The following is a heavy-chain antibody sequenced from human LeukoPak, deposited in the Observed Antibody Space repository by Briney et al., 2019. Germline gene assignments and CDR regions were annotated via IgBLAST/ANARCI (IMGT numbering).Heavy chain of an antibody. CDR2: IWYDGSNK. CDR1: GFTFSSYG. Sequence: PGRSLRLSCAASGFTFSSYGMHWVRQAPGKGLEWVAVIWYDGSNKYYADSVKGRFTISRDNSKNTLYLQMNSPRAEDTAVYYCAKEKEMATTDWGQGTLVTVSS. D-gene: IGHD5-24*01. V-gene: IGHV3-33*06. CDR3: AKEKEMATTD. J-gene: IGHJ4*02.